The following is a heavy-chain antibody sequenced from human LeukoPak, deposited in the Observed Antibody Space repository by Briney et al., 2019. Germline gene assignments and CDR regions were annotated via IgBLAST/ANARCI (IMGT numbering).Heavy chain of an antibody. Sequence: GGSLRLSCAASGFTFTTYTMSWVRQAPGKGLEWISGISGSGGVTYYADSVKGRFTISRDNSKNTLYVQMNSLRAEDTAVYYCATRPIVGAPYWGQGTLVTVSS. J-gene: IGHJ4*02. CDR2: ISGSGGVT. CDR3: ATRPIVGAPY. V-gene: IGHV3-23*01. CDR1: GFTFTTYT. D-gene: IGHD1-26*01.